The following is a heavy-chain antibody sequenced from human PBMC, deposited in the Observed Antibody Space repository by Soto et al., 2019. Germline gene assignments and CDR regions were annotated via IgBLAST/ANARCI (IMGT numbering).Heavy chain of an antibody. Sequence: SETLSLTCTVSGGSISSSSYYWGWIRQPPGKGLEWIGSIYYSGSTYYNPSLKSRVTISVDTSKNQFSLKLSSVTAADTAVYYCARPRYSSTHYFDYWGQGTLVTVSS. D-gene: IGHD6-13*01. V-gene: IGHV4-39*01. CDR1: GGSISSSSYY. J-gene: IGHJ4*02. CDR2: IYYSGST. CDR3: ARPRYSSTHYFDY.